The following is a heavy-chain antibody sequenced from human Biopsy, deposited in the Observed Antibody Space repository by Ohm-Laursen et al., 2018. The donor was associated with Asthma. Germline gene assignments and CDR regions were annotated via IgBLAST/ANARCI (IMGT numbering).Heavy chain of an antibody. CDR3: ARGDSSGWSHYYFDY. Sequence: SLRLSCAASGFTFGSYGLHWVRQAPGKGLEWVSVIYSGGTSHTADSVRGRFTISRDYSKNTLYLQMHSLRAEDTAVYYCARGDSSGWSHYYFDYWGQGTLVTVSS. D-gene: IGHD6-19*01. CDR1: GFTFGSYG. J-gene: IGHJ4*02. CDR2: IYSGGTS. V-gene: IGHV3-NL1*01.